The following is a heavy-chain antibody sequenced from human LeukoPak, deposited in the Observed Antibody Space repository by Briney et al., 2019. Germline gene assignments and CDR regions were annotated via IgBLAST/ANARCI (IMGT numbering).Heavy chain of an antibody. V-gene: IGHV1-8*01. CDR1: GYTFTSYD. J-gene: IGHJ4*02. D-gene: IGHD3-22*01. CDR2: MNPNSGNT. Sequence: ASVKVSCRASGYTFTSYDINWVRQATGQGLEWMGWMNPNSGNTGYAQKFQGRVTMTRNTSISTAYMELSSLRSEDTAVYYCAAPTYYYDSSGYYFRYWGQGTLVTVSS. CDR3: AAPTYYYDSSGYYFRY.